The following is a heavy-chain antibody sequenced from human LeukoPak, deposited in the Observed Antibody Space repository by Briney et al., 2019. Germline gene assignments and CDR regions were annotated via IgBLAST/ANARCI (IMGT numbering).Heavy chain of an antibody. CDR3: AKSSGYYDFWSATR. V-gene: IGHV3-23*01. D-gene: IGHD3-3*01. J-gene: IGHJ4*02. CDR2: ISGSGGST. Sequence: GGSLRLSCAASGFTFSSYAMSWVRQAPGKGLEWVSAISGSGGSTYYADSVKGRFTISRDNPKNTLYLQMNSLRAEDTAVYYCAKSSGYYDFWSATRWGQGTLVTVSS. CDR1: GFTFSSYA.